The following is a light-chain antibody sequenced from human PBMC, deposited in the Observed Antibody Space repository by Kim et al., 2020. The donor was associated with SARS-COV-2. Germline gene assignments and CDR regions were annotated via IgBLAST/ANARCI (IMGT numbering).Light chain of an antibody. Sequence: SSELTQDPAVSVALGQTVRITCQGDSLRSYYATWYQQTPGQAPILVIYGKNNRPSGILDRFSGSSSGNTASLSITGTQAGDEADYYCNSRDSNDNVVFGGATQLTVL. CDR3: NSRDSNDNVV. CDR2: GKN. J-gene: IGLJ2*01. V-gene: IGLV3-19*01. CDR1: SLRSYY.